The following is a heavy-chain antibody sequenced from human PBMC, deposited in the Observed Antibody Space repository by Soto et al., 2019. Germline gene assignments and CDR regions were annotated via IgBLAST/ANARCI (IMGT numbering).Heavy chain of an antibody. J-gene: IGHJ4*02. V-gene: IGHV3-23*01. CDR3: AKSRPHGPAVNFDY. Sequence: GGSLRLSCASSGFTFDSCAMTWVRQAPGKGLEWVSTISASGGGTYFADSVKGRFSISRDQSKNTLSLQMNSLRAEDTAIYYCAKSRPHGPAVNFDYWGQGTLVTVSS. CDR2: ISASGGGT. CDR1: GFTFDSCA. D-gene: IGHD3-10*01.